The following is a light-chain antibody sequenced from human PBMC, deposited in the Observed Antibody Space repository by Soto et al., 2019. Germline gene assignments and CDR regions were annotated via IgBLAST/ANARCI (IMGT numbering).Light chain of an antibody. CDR1: ALPNQY. J-gene: IGLJ2*01. CDR3: QSADSSGTNFL. Sequence: SYELTQSPSVSVSPGQTARITCSGDALPNQYAYWYYQKPGQAPVLVIYKDKERPSGIPERFSGSSSGTTITLTISGVQAEDEADYYCQSADSSGTNFLFGGGTKLTVL. CDR2: KDK. V-gene: IGLV3-25*03.